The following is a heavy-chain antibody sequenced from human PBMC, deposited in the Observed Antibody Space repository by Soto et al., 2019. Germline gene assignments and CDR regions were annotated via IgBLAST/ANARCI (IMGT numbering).Heavy chain of an antibody. D-gene: IGHD3-22*01. Sequence: SETLSLTCTVSGGSISSYYWSWIRQPPGKGLEWVGYIVYSGSTNYNPALKSRVTISVDTSKNQFSLKLSSVTAADTAVYYCARPGGGAVSSGSNFDYWGQGTLVTVSS. CDR1: GGSISSYY. J-gene: IGHJ4*02. CDR3: ARPGGGAVSSGSNFDY. CDR2: IVYSGST. V-gene: IGHV4-59*01.